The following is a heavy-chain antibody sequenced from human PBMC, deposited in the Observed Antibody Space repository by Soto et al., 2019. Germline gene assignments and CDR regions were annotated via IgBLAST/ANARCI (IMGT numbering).Heavy chain of an antibody. CDR3: ARSGNYYGSGSYYPHYYYYYGMDV. Sequence: QVQLVESGGGVVQPGRSLRLSCAASGFTFSSYGMHWVRQAPGKGLEWVAVIWYDGSNKYYADSVKGRFTISRDNSKNTLYLQMNRLRAEDTAVYYCARSGNYYGSGSYYPHYYYYYGMDVWGQGTTVTVSS. D-gene: IGHD3-10*01. J-gene: IGHJ6*02. V-gene: IGHV3-33*01. CDR2: IWYDGSNK. CDR1: GFTFSSYG.